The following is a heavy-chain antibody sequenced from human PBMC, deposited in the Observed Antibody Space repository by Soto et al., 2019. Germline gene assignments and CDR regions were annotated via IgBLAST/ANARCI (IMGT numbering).Heavy chain of an antibody. CDR2: INHSGST. CDR3: ARPGDLYYYGMDV. J-gene: IGHJ6*02. CDR1: GGSFSGYY. V-gene: IGHV4-34*01. Sequence: SETLSLTCAVYGGSFSGYYWSWIRQPPGKGLEWIGEINHSGSTNYNPSLKSRVTISVDTSKNQFSLKLSSVTAADTAVYYCARPGDLYYYGMDVWGQGTTVTVSS. D-gene: IGHD1-26*01.